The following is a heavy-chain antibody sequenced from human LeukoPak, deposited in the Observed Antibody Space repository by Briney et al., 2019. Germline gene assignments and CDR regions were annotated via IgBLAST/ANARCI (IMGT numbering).Heavy chain of an antibody. Sequence: SETLSLTCTVSGGSISSTSYYWGWIRQPPGKGLEWIGTMYDSGTTYYNPSLKSRVTMSVDTSKNQFSLKLSSVTAADTAVYFCARNYCDGSGYFYWGQGTLVTVSS. CDR3: ARNYCDGSGYFY. J-gene: IGHJ4*02. V-gene: IGHV4-39*01. CDR1: GGSISSTSYY. CDR2: MYDSGTT. D-gene: IGHD3-22*01.